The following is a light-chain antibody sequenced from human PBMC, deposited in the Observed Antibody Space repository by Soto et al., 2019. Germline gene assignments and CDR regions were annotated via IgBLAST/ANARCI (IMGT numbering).Light chain of an antibody. CDR2: DAF. V-gene: IGKV1-5*01. J-gene: IGKJ1*01. Sequence: DIRMTQSPSTLSASVGHRGTITCRASQNINTWLAWYQQKPGKAPKLLIYDAFTLEGGVPSRFSGSGSGTEFTLTISSLQPDDVATYYCQQYNSYPWTFGQGTKVEIK. CDR1: QNINTW. CDR3: QQYNSYPWT.